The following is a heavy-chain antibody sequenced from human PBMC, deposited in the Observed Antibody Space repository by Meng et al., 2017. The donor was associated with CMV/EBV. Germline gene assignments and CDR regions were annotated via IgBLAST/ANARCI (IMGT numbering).Heavy chain of an antibody. Sequence: GGSLRLSCGASGSTFSDSWMSWVRQAPGKGLEWVANIKQDGSEKYYVDSVKGRFTISRDNAKNSLYLQMNSLRAEDTAVYYCARDPNLLAYYYDSSGWYWGQGTLVTASS. CDR3: ARDPNLLAYYYDSSGWY. CDR1: GSTFSDSW. J-gene: IGHJ4*02. D-gene: IGHD3-22*01. CDR2: IKQDGSEK. V-gene: IGHV3-7*01.